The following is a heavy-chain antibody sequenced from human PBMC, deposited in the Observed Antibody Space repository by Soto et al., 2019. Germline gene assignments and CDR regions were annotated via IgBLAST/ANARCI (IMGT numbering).Heavy chain of an antibody. V-gene: IGHV4-31*03. CDR1: GGSIRTGGYY. CDR3: AKDPSPQPTTVVTPGWFDP. D-gene: IGHD4-17*01. CDR2: IYYTGRT. Sequence: PSETLSLTCTVSGGSIRTGGYYWSWIRQHPGKGLEWLGYIYYTGRTYYNPSLKNRLTMSVDMSKSQFPLKLTSLTAADTAVYYCAKDPSPQPTTVVTPGWFDPWGQGILVTVSS. J-gene: IGHJ5*02.